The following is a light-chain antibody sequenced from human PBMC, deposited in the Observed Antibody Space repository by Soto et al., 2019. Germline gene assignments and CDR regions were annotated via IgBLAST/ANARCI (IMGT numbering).Light chain of an antibody. V-gene: IGKV3-11*01. CDR3: QQRNNWPPIT. CDR1: QSVSSY. CDR2: DAS. Sequence: EIVLTQSPATLSLSPGARAPLSCRASQSVSSYLAWYQQKPGQAPRLLIYDASNRATGVPARFSGSGSGTDFTLTISSLEPEDFALYYCQQRNNWPPITFGQGTRLEIK. J-gene: IGKJ5*01.